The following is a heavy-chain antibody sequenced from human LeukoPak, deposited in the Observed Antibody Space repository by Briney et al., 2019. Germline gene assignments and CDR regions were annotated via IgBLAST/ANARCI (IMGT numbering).Heavy chain of an antibody. CDR3: ARERVTMVRGVIWFYYGMDV. Sequence: GGSVRLSCAASGFTFSDYYMSWIREAPGKGLEWVSYISSSGSTIYYADSVKGRFTISRDNAKNSLYLQMNSLRAEDTAVYYCARERVTMVRGVIWFYYGMDVWGQGTTVTVSS. V-gene: IGHV3-11*01. D-gene: IGHD3-10*01. CDR2: ISSSGSTI. CDR1: GFTFSDYY. J-gene: IGHJ6*02.